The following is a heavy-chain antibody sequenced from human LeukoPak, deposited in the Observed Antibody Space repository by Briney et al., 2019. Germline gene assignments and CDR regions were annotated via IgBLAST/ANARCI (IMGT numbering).Heavy chain of an antibody. CDR3: ARDRLAAGGSGA. V-gene: IGHV1-2*06. CDR1: GYTFTGYS. J-gene: IGHJ5*02. CDR2: INPNSGGT. Sequence: GASVKVSCMASGYTFTGYSMHWVRQAPGQGLEWMGRINPNSGGTNYAQKFQGRGTMTRDTAISTAYMELSSLRSDDTAVYYCARDRLAAGGSGAWGQGTLVTVSS. D-gene: IGHD6-13*01.